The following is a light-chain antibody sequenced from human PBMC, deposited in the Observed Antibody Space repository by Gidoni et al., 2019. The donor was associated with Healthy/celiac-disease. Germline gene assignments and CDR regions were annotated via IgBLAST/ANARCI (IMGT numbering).Light chain of an antibody. CDR1: QSLLHSNGYNY. CDR3: MQALQTPCS. Sequence: DIVMTQSPLSLPVTAGEPASISCRSSQSLLHSNGYNYLDWYLQKPGQSPQLLIYLGSNRASGVPDRFSGSGSGTDFTLKISRVEAEDVGVYYCMQALQTPCSFGQGTKLEIK. V-gene: IGKV2-28*01. CDR2: LGS. J-gene: IGKJ2*04.